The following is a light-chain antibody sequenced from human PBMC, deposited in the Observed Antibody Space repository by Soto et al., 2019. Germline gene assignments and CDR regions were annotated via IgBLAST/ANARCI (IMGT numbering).Light chain of an antibody. CDR1: QTVNRAY. CDR2: AAS. J-gene: IGKJ1*01. Sequence: EIVLTQSPGTLSLSPGERATLSCRASQTVNRAYRAWYQQKPGQAPSLLIYAASTRAVGIPDRFSASGSGTDFTLTISRLEPEDFAVYYCQQYSESPRTFGQGTKVEVK. V-gene: IGKV3-20*01. CDR3: QQYSESPRT.